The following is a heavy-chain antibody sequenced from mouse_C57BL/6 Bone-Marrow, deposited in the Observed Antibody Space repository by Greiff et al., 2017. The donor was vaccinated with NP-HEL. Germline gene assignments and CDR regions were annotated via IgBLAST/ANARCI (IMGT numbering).Heavy chain of an antibody. CDR2: ISNGGGST. V-gene: IGHV5-12*01. Sequence: EVKLVESGGGLVQPGGSLKLSCAASGFTFSDYYMYWVRQTPEKRLEWVAYISNGGGSTYYPDTVKGRFTISRDNAKNTLYLQMSRLKSEDTAMYYCARRDYGSGYFDYWGQGTTLTVSS. J-gene: IGHJ2*01. CDR3: ARRDYGSGYFDY. D-gene: IGHD1-1*01. CDR1: GFTFSDYY.